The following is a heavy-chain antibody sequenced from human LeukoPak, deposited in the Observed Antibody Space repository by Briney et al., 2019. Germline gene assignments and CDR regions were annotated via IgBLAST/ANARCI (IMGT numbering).Heavy chain of an antibody. CDR3: ARRDYYGSALDY. D-gene: IGHD3-10*01. CDR1: GGSISSYS. V-gene: IGHV4-59*01. Sequence: SETLSLTCTVSGGSISSYSWSWIRQPPGKGLEWIGYIYYSGSTNYNPSLKSRVTISVDTSKNQFSLKLSSVTAADTAVYFCARRDYYGSALDYWGQGTLVTVSS. CDR2: IYYSGST. J-gene: IGHJ4*02.